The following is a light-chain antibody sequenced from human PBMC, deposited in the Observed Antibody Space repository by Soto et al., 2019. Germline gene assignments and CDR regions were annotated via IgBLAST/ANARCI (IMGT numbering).Light chain of an antibody. CDR1: QSISIY. Sequence: DIQMTQSPSSLSASVGDRVTITCRASQSISIYLNWYQQTPGRAPKLLIYASSNLQSGVPSRFSGSRSGTDFTLTISSLQPVDFATYYCQQTYSTPSPFGQGTKLEI. CDR3: QQTYSTPSP. CDR2: ASS. V-gene: IGKV1-39*01. J-gene: IGKJ2*01.